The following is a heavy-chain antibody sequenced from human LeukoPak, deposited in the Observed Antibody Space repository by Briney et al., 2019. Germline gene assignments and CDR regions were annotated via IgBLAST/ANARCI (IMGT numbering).Heavy chain of an antibody. D-gene: IGHD2-8*01. Sequence: GASVKVSCKASGGTFSSYAISWVRQAPGQGLEWMGGIIPIFGTANYAQKFQGRVTITADESTSTAYMELSSLRSEDTAVYYCASPHPKWTDYYYYGRDVGAKGPTATVSS. CDR3: ASPHPKWTDYYYYGRDV. J-gene: IGHJ6*04. CDR1: GGTFSSYA. CDR2: IIPIFGTA. V-gene: IGHV1-69*13.